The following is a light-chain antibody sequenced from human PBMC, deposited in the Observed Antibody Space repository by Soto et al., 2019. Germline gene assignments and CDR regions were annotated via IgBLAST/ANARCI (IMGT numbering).Light chain of an antibody. J-gene: IGLJ2*01. V-gene: IGLV1-44*01. CDR2: SNN. Sequence: QSVLTQPPSASGTPGQRVTISCSGSSSNIGSNTVNWYQQLPGTAPKLLIYSNNQRPSGVPDRFSGSKSGTSASLAISGLQSEDEADYYCAAWDDSLRAPVFGGGTKLTVL. CDR1: SSNIGSNT. CDR3: AAWDDSLRAPV.